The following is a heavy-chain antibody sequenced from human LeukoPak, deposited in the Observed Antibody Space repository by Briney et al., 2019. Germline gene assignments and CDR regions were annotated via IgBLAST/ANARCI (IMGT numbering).Heavy chain of an antibody. D-gene: IGHD2-21*02. CDR2: ISGSGGST. Sequence: GGSLRLSCAASGFTFSSYAMSWVRQAPGKGLEWVSAISGSGGSTYYADSVKGRFTLSRDNSKNTLYLQMNSLRAEDTAVYYCAKGGYCGGDCFFRLDYWGQGTLVTVSS. V-gene: IGHV3-23*01. CDR1: GFTFSSYA. J-gene: IGHJ4*02. CDR3: AKGGYCGGDCFFRLDY.